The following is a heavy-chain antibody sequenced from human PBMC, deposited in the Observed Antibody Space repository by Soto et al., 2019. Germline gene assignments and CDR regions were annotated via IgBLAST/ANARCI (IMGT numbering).Heavy chain of an antibody. V-gene: IGHV1-69*13. CDR3: ARGAMANFDY. D-gene: IGHD5-18*01. Sequence: GASVKVSCKASGGTFGSHGIACVRQAPGQGLEWMGGFIAMLGTPTYAKKVQGRATITADESLTSSYLELRSLRSEDTAMYFCARGAMANFDYWGQGTVVTVSS. CDR2: FIAMLGTP. J-gene: IGHJ4*02. CDR1: GGTFGSHG.